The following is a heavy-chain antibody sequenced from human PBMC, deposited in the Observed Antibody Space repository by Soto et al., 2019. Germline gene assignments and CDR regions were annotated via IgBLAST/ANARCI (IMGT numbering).Heavy chain of an antibody. CDR3: AKDVGLRGGGWVDP. D-gene: IGHD4-17*01. CDR2: ISGRGSNT. CDR1: GFTFSSYA. V-gene: IGHV3-23*01. J-gene: IGHJ5*02. Sequence: EVQLLESGGGLVQPGGSLRLSCAASGFTFSSYAMSWVRQAPGMGLEWVSTISGRGSNTYYADSVKGRFTISRDNSKNTLSLQMNRLRADDRAVDYSAKDVGLRGGGWVDPWGQGTRVTVSS.